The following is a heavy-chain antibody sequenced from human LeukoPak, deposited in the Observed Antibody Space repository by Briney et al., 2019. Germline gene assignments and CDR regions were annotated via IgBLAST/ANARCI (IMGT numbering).Heavy chain of an antibody. Sequence: SETLSLTCTVSGGSISSYYWSWIRQPPGKGLEWIGYIYYRGSTNYNPSLKSRVTISVDTSKNQFSLKLSSVTAADTAVYYCARGGYSYGYDYWGQGTLVTVSS. CDR1: GGSISSYY. CDR2: IYYRGST. V-gene: IGHV4-59*01. J-gene: IGHJ4*02. D-gene: IGHD5-18*01. CDR3: ARGGYSYGYDY.